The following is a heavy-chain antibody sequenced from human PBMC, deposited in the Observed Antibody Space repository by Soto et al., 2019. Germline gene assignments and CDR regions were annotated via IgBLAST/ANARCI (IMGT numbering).Heavy chain of an antibody. V-gene: IGHV3-23*01. CDR1: GFTFSSYA. J-gene: IGHJ5*02. Sequence: EVQLLESGGGLVQPGGSPRLSCAASGFTFSSYAMSWVRQAPGKGLEWVSAISGSGGSTYYADSVKGRFTISRDNSKNTLYLQMNSLRAEDTAVYYCATHHSAGTRAPWGQGTLVTVSS. CDR2: ISGSGGST. CDR3: ATHHSAGTRAP. D-gene: IGHD1-7*01.